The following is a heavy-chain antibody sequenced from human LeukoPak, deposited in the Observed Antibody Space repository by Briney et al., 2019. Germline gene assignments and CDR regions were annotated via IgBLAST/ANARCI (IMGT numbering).Heavy chain of an antibody. CDR1: GYSFIDYY. D-gene: IGHD5-12*01. J-gene: IGHJ4*02. V-gene: IGHV1-2*02. Sequence: ASVKVSCKTSGYSFIDYYIHWVRQAPGQGLEWMGWINSNSADTNYAQNFQGRVTMTRDTSISTAYMELSSLRSEDTAVYYCARDLSSGGYDPGFDYWGQGTLVTVSS. CDR3: ARDLSSGGYDPGFDY. CDR2: INSNSADT.